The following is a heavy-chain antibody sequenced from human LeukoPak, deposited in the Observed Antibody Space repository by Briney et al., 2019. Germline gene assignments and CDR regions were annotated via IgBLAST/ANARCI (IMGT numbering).Heavy chain of an antibody. CDR3: AKDMSYYGILTGSGFDI. J-gene: IGHJ3*02. V-gene: IGHV3-9*01. CDR1: GFTFDDYA. D-gene: IGHD3-9*01. CDR2: ISWNSGSI. Sequence: GGSLRLSCAASGFTFDDYAMHWVRQAPGKGLEWVSGISWNSGSIGYADSVKGRFTISRDNAKNSLYLQMNSLRAEDTALYYCAKDMSYYGILTGSGFDIWGQGTMVTVSS.